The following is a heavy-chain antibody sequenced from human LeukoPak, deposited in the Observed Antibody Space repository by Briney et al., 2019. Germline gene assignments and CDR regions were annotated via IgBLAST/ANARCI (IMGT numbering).Heavy chain of an antibody. CDR2: MNPNCGDT. CDR3: ARGPPGSSSSDY. D-gene: IGHD6-13*01. Sequence: ASVTVSCKASGYTFSSYDINWVRQATGQGLEWIGWMNPNCGDTGYAQKFQDRVTMTRNTSINTAYMELSSLRSEDTGVYYCARGPPGSSSSDYWGQGTLVTVS. CDR1: GYTFSSYD. V-gene: IGHV1-8*01. J-gene: IGHJ4*02.